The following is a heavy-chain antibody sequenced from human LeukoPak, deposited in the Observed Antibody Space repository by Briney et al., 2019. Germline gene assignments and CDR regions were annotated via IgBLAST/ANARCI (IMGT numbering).Heavy chain of an antibody. J-gene: IGHJ6*03. Sequence: SETLSLTCAVYGGSFSGYYWSWIRQPPGKGLEWIGEINHSGSTNYNPSLKSRVTISVDTSKSQFSLKLSSVTAADTAVYYCARYRNYYYYMDVWGKGTTVTISS. D-gene: IGHD3-16*02. CDR2: INHSGST. V-gene: IGHV4-34*01. CDR1: GGSFSGYY. CDR3: ARYRNYYYYMDV.